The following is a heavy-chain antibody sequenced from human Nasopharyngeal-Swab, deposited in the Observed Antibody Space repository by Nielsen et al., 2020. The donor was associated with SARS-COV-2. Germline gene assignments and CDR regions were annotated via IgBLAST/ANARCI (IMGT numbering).Heavy chain of an antibody. CDR2: INSDGSST. V-gene: IGHV3-74*01. CDR3: ATNSYSSSWYKYYYGMDV. CDR1: GFTFSSYA. D-gene: IGHD6-13*01. Sequence: GESLKISCAASGFTFSSYAMHWVRQAPGKGLVWVSRINSDGSSTSYADSVKGRFTISRDNAKNTLYLQMNSLRAEDTAVYYCATNSYSSSWYKYYYGMDVWGQGTTVTVSS. J-gene: IGHJ6*02.